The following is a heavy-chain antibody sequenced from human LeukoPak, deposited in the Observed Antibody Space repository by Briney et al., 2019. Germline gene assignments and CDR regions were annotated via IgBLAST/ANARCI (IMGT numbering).Heavy chain of an antibody. CDR3: ARGSPVSSSYSYFDY. CDR1: GGSISSGSYY. V-gene: IGHV4-61*02. D-gene: IGHD6-6*01. Sequence: NPSETLSLTCTVSGGSISSGSYYWSWIRQSAGKGLEWIGRIYTSGSTNYNPSLKSRVTISVDTSKNQFSLKLSSVTAADTAVYYCARGSPVSSSYSYFDYWGQGTLVTVSS. CDR2: IYTSGST. J-gene: IGHJ4*02.